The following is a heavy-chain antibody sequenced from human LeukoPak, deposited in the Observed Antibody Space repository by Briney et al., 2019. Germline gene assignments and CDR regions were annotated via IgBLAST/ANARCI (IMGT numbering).Heavy chain of an antibody. Sequence: SSQTLSLTCTVSGESISSGDYDWTWIRQPPGKGPEWIGHIDDTGRTFYNPSLKSRVTLSVDTSKNQFSLELTSVTAADTAVYYCAREDMVATILDYWGQGILVTVAS. CDR3: AREDMVATILDY. V-gene: IGHV4-30-4*08. CDR1: GESISSGDYD. J-gene: IGHJ4*02. D-gene: IGHD5-12*01. CDR2: IDDTGRT.